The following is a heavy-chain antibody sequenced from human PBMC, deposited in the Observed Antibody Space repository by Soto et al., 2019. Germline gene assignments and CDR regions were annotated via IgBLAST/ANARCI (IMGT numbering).Heavy chain of an antibody. J-gene: IGHJ6*02. V-gene: IGHV4-34*01. CDR3: ARGGGIITMVRGAKSPYYYYGMDV. CDR2: INHSGST. CDR1: GGSFSGYY. Sequence: PSETLSLTCAAYGGSFSGYYWSWIRQPPGKGLEWIGEINHSGSTNYNPSLKSRVTISVDTSKNQFSLKLGSVTAADTAVYYCARGGGIITMVRGAKSPYYYYGMDVWGQGTTVTVSS. D-gene: IGHD3-10*01.